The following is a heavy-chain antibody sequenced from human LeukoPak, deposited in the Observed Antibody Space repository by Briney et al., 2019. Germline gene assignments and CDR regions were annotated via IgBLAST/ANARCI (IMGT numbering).Heavy chain of an antibody. CDR3: AREPFYYDSSGYYANWFDP. V-gene: IGHV4-59*12. J-gene: IGHJ5*02. D-gene: IGHD3-22*01. CDR2: IYYSGST. Sequence: NPSETLSLTCTVSGGSISSYYWSWIRQPPGKGLEWIGYIYYSGSTNYNPSLKSRVTISVDTSKNQFSLKLSSVTAADTAVYYCAREPFYYDSSGYYANWFDPWGQGTLVTVSS. CDR1: GGSISSYY.